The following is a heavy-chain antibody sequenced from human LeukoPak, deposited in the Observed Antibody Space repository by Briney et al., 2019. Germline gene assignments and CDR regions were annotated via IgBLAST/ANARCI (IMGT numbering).Heavy chain of an antibody. Sequence: GASVKVSCKASGYTFTSYGISWVRQAPGQGLEWMGWISAYNGNTNYAQKLQGGVTMTTDTSTSTAYMELRSLRSDDTAVYYRARVGGTTVTRYYFDYWGQGTLVTVSS. D-gene: IGHD4-17*01. CDR3: ARVGGTTVTRYYFDY. CDR2: ISAYNGNT. V-gene: IGHV1-18*01. CDR1: GYTFTSYG. J-gene: IGHJ4*02.